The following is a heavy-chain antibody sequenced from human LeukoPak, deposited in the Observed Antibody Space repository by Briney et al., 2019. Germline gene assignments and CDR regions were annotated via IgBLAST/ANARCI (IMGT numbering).Heavy chain of an antibody. CDR3: ARGPSGSYPGYYYYYYMDV. V-gene: IGHV3-13*01. J-gene: IGHJ6*03. D-gene: IGHD1-26*01. CDR1: GFTFSSYY. CDR2: IGTAGDT. Sequence: QAGGSLRLSCAVSGFTFSSYYMHWVRQPTGKGLEWVSAIGTAGDTYYPGSVKGRFTISRENAKNSLYLQMNSLRAGDTAVYYCARGPSGSYPGYYYYYYMDVWGKGTAVTVSS.